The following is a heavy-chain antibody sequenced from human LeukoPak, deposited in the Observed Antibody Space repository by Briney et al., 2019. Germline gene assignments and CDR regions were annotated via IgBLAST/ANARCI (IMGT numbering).Heavy chain of an antibody. CDR2: IYYSGST. CDR3: ARLKAVAGMEFYYYGMDG. J-gene: IGHJ6*01. Sequence: SETLSLTCTVSGGSISSYYWSWIRQPPGKGLEWIGYIYYSGSTNYNPSLKSRVTISVDTSKNQFSLKLSSVTAADTAVYYCARLKAVAGMEFYYYGMDGLGQGTTV. CDR1: GGSISSYY. V-gene: IGHV4-59*08. D-gene: IGHD6-19*01.